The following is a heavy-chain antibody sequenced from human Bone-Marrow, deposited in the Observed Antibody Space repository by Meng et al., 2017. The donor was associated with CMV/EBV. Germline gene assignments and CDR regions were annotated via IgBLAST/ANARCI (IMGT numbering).Heavy chain of an antibody. J-gene: IGHJ6*02. Sequence: GGSLRLSCAASGFTFSNYAMSWVRQAPGKGLEWVSAISGGGDSTYYADSVKGRFTISRDNSKNTLYLQMNSLRAEDTAVYYCAKDFWSGYSVFGRELDHYYGMDVWGQGTTVTVSS. CDR1: GFTFSNYA. CDR2: ISGGGDST. D-gene: IGHD3-3*01. CDR3: AKDFWSGYSVFGRELDHYYGMDV. V-gene: IGHV3-23*01.